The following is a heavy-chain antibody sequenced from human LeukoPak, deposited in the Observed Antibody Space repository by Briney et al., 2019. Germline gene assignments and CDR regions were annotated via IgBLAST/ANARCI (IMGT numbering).Heavy chain of an antibody. J-gene: IGHJ4*02. CDR1: GYRFTSYY. CDR3: ARAGDYFDY. CDR2: INPSGGSP. Sequence: APVKLSCKASGYRFTSYYMHWVRQAPGQGLEWMGIINPSGGSPSYAQKFQGRVTMTSDTSTSTVYMELSSLRSEDTAVYYCARAGDYFDYWGQGTLVTVSS. V-gene: IGHV1-46*01.